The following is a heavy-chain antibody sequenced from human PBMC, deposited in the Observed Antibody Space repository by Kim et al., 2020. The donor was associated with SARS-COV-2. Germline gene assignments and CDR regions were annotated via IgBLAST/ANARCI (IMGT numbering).Heavy chain of an antibody. CDR1: GFTFSSYA. CDR3: ARERSSGWYLYYYYYGMDV. V-gene: IGHV3-30*04. CDR2: ISYDGSNK. D-gene: IGHD6-19*01. Sequence: GGSLRLSCAASGFTFSSYAMHWVRQAPGKGLEWVAVISYDGSNKYYADSVKGRFTISRDNSKNTLYLQMNSLRAEDTAVYYCARERSSGWYLYYYYYGMDVWGQGTTVTVSS. J-gene: IGHJ6*02.